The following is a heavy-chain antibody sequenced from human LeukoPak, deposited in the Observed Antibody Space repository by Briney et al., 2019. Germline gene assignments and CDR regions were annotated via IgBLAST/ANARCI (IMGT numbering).Heavy chain of an antibody. J-gene: IGHJ4*02. V-gene: IGHV4-61*01. CDR3: ARDDFYGGKSY. Sequence: SETLSLTCTVSGGSVSSGSYYWSWIRQPPGKGLEWIGYIYYSGSTNYNPSLKNRVTISVDTSKNQFSLKLSSVTAADTAVYYCARDDFYGGKSYWGQGTLVTVSS. CDR2: IYYSGST. D-gene: IGHD4-23*01. CDR1: GGSVSSGSYY.